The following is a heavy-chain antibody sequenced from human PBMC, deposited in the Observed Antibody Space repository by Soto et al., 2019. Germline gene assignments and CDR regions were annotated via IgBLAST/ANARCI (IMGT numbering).Heavy chain of an antibody. CDR3: ATRFKYGSGTPPWDY. CDR1: GGSISSYY. Sequence: SETLSLTCTVSGGSISSYYGSWIRQPPGRGLEWIGYISYSGSTNYNPSLKSQVTISVDTSKNQFSLKLSSVTAADTAVYYCATRFKYGSGTPPWDYWGPGTLVTVS. J-gene: IGHJ4*02. D-gene: IGHD3-10*01. CDR2: ISYSGST. V-gene: IGHV4-59*01.